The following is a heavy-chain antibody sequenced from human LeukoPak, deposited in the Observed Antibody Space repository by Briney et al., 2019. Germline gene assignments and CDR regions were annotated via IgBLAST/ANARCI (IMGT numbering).Heavy chain of an antibody. J-gene: IGHJ2*01. CDR3: ARDSSGLRYFDL. CDR2: INHSGST. V-gene: IGHV4-34*01. CDR1: GGSFSGYY. Sequence: SETLSLTCAVYGGSFSGYYWSWIRQPPGKGLEWIGEINHSGSTNYNPSLKCRVTISVDTSKNQFSLKLSSVTAADTAVYYCARDSSGLRYFDLWGRGTLVTVSS. D-gene: IGHD6-19*01.